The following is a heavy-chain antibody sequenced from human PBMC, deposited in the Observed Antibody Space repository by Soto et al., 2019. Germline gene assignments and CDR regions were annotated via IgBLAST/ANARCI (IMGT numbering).Heavy chain of an antibody. Sequence: TLSLTCAVSGCSISSGGYYWSWIRQHPGKGLEWIGYIYYSGSTYYNPSLKSRVTISVDTSKNQFSLKLRSVTAADTAVYYCARSRSGGYSYGYYGMDAWGQGTTVTVYS. CDR1: GCSISSGGYY. J-gene: IGHJ6*02. V-gene: IGHV4-31*11. D-gene: IGHD5-18*01. CDR3: ARSRSGGYSYGYYGMDA. CDR2: IYYSGST.